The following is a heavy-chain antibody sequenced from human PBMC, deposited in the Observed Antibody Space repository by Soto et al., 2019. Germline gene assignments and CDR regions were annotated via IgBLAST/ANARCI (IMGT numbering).Heavy chain of an antibody. D-gene: IGHD3-10*01. CDR3: AKGSVLWFGELLYIDY. CDR2: ICGSGGST. J-gene: IGHJ4*02. V-gene: IGHV3-23*01. CDR1: GFTFSSYA. Sequence: EVQLLESGGGLVQPGGSLRLSCAASGFTFSSYAMSWVRQAPGKGLEWVSAICGSGGSTYYADSVKGRFTISRDNSKNTLYLQMNSLRAEDTAVYYCAKGSVLWFGELLYIDYWGQGTLVTVSS.